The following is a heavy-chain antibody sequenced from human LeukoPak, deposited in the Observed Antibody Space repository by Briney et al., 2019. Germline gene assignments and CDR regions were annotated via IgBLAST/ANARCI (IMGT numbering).Heavy chain of an antibody. Sequence: ASVKVSCKASGYTFTTYGISWVRQAPGQGLEWMGWISAYNGNKNYAQKLQGRVTLTTDTSTSTAFMELRNLRSDDTAVYYCARDPEKWGSGSLTFDYWGQGTLVTVSS. V-gene: IGHV1-18*01. CDR1: GYTFTTYG. D-gene: IGHD3-10*01. CDR3: ARDPEKWGSGSLTFDY. CDR2: ISAYNGNK. J-gene: IGHJ4*02.